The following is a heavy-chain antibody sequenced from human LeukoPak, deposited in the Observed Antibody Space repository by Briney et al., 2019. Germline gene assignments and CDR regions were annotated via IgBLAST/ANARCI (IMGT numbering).Heavy chain of an antibody. J-gene: IGHJ3*02. Sequence: GASVKVSCKASGYTFTGYYMHWVRQAPGQGLEWMGWINPNSGGTNYAQKFRGRVTMTRDTSISTAYMELSRLRSDDTAVYYCARVRNPDRGGGAFDIWGQGTMVTVSS. CDR2: INPNSGGT. D-gene: IGHD4-23*01. CDR1: GYTFTGYY. V-gene: IGHV1-2*02. CDR3: ARVRNPDRGGGAFDI.